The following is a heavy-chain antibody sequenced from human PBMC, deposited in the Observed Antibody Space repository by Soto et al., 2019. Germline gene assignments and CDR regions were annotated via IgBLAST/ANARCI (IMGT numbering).Heavy chain of an antibody. D-gene: IGHD6-6*01. CDR1: GFTFSSYA. V-gene: IGHV3-23*01. CDR2: ISGSGGST. J-gene: IGHJ4*02. Sequence: GWSLRLSCAASGFTFSSYAMSWVRQAPGKGLEWVSAISGSGGSTYYADSVKGRFTISRDNSKNTLYLQMNSLRAEDTAVYYCAKDLSYSSSSYFDYWGQGTLVTVSS. CDR3: AKDLSYSSSSYFDY.